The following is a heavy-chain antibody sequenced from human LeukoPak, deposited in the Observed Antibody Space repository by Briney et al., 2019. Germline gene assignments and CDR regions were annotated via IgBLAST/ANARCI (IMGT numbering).Heavy chain of an antibody. CDR2: IYYSGST. CDR3: AREDPGGHRLDC. CDR1: GGSIRSYY. Sequence: KPSETLSLTCTVSGGSIRSYYWSWIRQPPGKGLEWIGNIYYSGSTYYNPSLKSRLTISVDTSKNQFSLKLSSVTAADTAVYYCAREDPGGHRLDCWGLGTLVTVSS. D-gene: IGHD4-23*01. J-gene: IGHJ4*02. V-gene: IGHV4-59*12.